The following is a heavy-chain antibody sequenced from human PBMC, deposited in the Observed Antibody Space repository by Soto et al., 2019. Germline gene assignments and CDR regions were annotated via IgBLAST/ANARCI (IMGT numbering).Heavy chain of an antibody. CDR3: ARDIGSFASGEGY. J-gene: IGHJ4*02. CDR2: VYSSGTT. Sequence: ETRSLTCAVADGCFRRGGYSWSWDREQTGKGLEWIGHVYSSGTTDYNPSLNSRATLSVETSKNQFSLKLSSVTAADTAVYYCARDIGSFASGEGYCGQPIQVSDSS. CDR1: DGCFRRGGYS. D-gene: IGHD7-27*01. V-gene: IGHV4-61*08.